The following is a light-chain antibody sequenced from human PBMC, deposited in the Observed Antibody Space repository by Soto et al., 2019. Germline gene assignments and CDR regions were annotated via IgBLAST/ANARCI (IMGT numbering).Light chain of an antibody. CDR2: AAS. CDR1: QVMGNW. V-gene: IGKV1-12*01. J-gene: IGKJ4*01. Sequence: DIQMTQSPSSVSAAVGDRVTITFRASQVMGNWLAWYQQEPRKGTKLLIYAASGLQSGVPSRFSGSGSGTDFTFTISSLQPEDFATYYCQQTNTFPFTFGGGTRVEVK. CDR3: QQTNTFPFT.